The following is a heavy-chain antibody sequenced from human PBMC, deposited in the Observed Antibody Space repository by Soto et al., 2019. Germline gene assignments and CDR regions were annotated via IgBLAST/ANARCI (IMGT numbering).Heavy chain of an antibody. D-gene: IGHD3-9*01. Sequence: GGSLRLSCAASGFTFSSYAMSWVRQAPGKGLEWVSAISGSGGSTYYADSVKGRFTISRDNSKNTLYLQMNSLRAEDTAVYYCAKDRRYFDWLSNAYNWFDPWGQGTLVTVSS. V-gene: IGHV3-23*01. CDR1: GFTFSSYA. CDR3: AKDRRYFDWLSNAYNWFDP. CDR2: ISGSGGST. J-gene: IGHJ5*02.